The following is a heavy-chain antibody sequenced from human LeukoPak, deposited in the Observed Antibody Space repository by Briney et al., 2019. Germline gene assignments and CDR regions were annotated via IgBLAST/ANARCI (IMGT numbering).Heavy chain of an antibody. CDR3: ARRHLYYYASGAYSSED. Sequence: SETLTLTCAVSGGTISSYYWNWVRQPAGKGLEWIGRISTSGTTNYHPSLKSRVTFSLDTSKNQFSLNLRSVTAADTAIYFCARRHLYYYASGAYSSEDWGQGTLVTVSS. D-gene: IGHD3-10*01. V-gene: IGHV4-4*07. CDR2: ISTSGTT. J-gene: IGHJ4*02. CDR1: GGTISSYY.